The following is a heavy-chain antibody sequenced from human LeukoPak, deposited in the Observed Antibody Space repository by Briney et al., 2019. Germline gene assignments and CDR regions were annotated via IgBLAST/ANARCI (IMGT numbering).Heavy chain of an antibody. CDR3: ARGAGDIVVVVAARVYYFDY. CDR1: GGSISSYY. CDR2: IYSSGST. Sequence: SETLSLTCTVSGGSISSYYWSWIRQPAGKGLEWIGRIYSSGSTNYNPSLKSRVTMSVDTSKNQFSLKLSSVTAADTAVYYCARGAGDIVVVVAARVYYFDYWGQGTLVTVSS. J-gene: IGHJ4*02. V-gene: IGHV4-4*07. D-gene: IGHD2-15*01.